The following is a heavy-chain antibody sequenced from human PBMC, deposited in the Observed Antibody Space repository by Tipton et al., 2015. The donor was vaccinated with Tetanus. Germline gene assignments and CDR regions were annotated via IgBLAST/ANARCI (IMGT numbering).Heavy chain of an antibody. CDR2: ISYDGSNK. CDR1: GFTFSSYG. V-gene: IGHV3-30*18. Sequence: SLRLSCAASGFTFSSYGMHWVRQAPGKGLVWVAVISYDGSNKYYADSVKGRFTISRDNSQNTLYLHMTSLRAEDTAVYYCAKVGFGWYDMDVGGKGTSGTVSS. CDR3: AKVGFGWYDMDV. J-gene: IGHJ6*03. D-gene: IGHD3-10*01.